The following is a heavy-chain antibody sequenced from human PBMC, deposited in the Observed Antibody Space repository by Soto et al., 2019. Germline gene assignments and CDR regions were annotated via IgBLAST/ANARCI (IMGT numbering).Heavy chain of an antibody. CDR2: IYYNGST. Sequence: PSETLSLTCTVSGGSISTRSYYWGWIRQPPGKGLEWIGNIYYNGSTYYNPSLKSRLTISGDTSRNQFSLKLTSVTAADTAVYYCARLHKPSGYYYYYGMAVWGQGTTVT. CDR1: GGSISTRSYY. J-gene: IGHJ6*02. CDR3: ARLHKPSGYYYYYGMAV. V-gene: IGHV4-39*01.